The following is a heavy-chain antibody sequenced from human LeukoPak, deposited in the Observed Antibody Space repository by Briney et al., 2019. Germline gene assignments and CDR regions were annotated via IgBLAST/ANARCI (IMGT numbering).Heavy chain of an antibody. CDR1: GGSFSGYY. J-gene: IGHJ6*01. V-gene: IGHV4-34*01. D-gene: IGHD6-13*01. CDR2: INHSGST. CDR3: ARALSLHSIGNSWYY. Sequence: SETLSLTCAVYGGSFSGYYWSWIRQPPGKGLDWIGEINHSGSTNDNPSLKSRVTISVDTSKNQFSLKRSSVTAADTAVYYCARALSLHSIGNSWYY.